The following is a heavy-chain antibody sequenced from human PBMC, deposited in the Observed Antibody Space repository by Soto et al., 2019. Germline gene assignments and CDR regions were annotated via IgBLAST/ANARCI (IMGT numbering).Heavy chain of an antibody. CDR1: GDTDTNYV. V-gene: IGHV1-69*13. D-gene: IGHD3-16*01. Sequence: SVKVSCKASGDTDTNYVISWVRQAPGQGLEWMGGIFPKFGTTYSAQKLQDRLTVTADESTSTVYMQLSSLRLDDTAVYYCEAEMTFGKLPVVWGQGTTVTVSS. CDR2: IFPKFGTT. CDR3: EAEMTFGKLPVV. J-gene: IGHJ6*02.